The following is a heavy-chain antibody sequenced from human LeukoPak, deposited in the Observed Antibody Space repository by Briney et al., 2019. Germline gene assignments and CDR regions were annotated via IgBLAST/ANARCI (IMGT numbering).Heavy chain of an antibody. CDR1: GFTFSSSA. D-gene: IGHD3-16*01. V-gene: IGHV3-23*01. Sequence: GGSLRLSYAASGFTFSSSAMSWVRQAPGKGLEWVSAISGSGASTYYADSVKGRFTISRDNSKNTLYLQMNSLRAEDTAVYYCAKELRGIRVFDYWGQGTLVTVSS. J-gene: IGHJ4*02. CDR2: ISGSGAST. CDR3: AKELRGIRVFDY.